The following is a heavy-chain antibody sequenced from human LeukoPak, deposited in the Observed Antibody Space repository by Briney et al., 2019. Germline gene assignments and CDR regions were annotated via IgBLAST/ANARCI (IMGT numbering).Heavy chain of an antibody. V-gene: IGHV4-59*12. Sequence: SETLSLTCTVSGGSISSYYWSWIRQPPGKGLEWIGYIYYTGSTNYNPSLKSRVTMSVDTSKNQFSLKLSSVTAADTAVYYCARGPAGSYSLFDYWGQGTLVTVSS. CDR1: GGSISSYY. CDR3: ARGPAGSYSLFDY. D-gene: IGHD1-26*01. J-gene: IGHJ4*02. CDR2: IYYTGST.